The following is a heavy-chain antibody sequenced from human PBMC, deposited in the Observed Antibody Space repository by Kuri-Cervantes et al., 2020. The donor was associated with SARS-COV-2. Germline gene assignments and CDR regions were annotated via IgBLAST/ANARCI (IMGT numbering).Heavy chain of an antibody. CDR1: GGSISSTNFY. D-gene: IGHD4-17*01. J-gene: IGHJ4*02. Sequence: SETLSLTCTVSGGSISSTNFYWGWIRQPPGKGLEWIATMYNSGTTHYNASLKSRVTISVDTSKEQFSLKLSSVTAADTAIYYCATFTVTTKFDNWGQGTLVTVSS. CDR2: MYNSGTT. CDR3: ATFTVTTKFDN. V-gene: IGHV4-39*01.